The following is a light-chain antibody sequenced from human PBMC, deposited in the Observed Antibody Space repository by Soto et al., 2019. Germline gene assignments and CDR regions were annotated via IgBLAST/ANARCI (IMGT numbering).Light chain of an antibody. CDR3: QHYNNWPPWT. J-gene: IGKJ1*01. Sequence: ETVMTQSPDTLSVSPGERETLSYRASQSVRNNLAWYKQKPVQAPRLLIYAASTRSTGIPARFSGSGSGTDFTLTITSLQSEDFAVYYCQHYNNWPPWTFGQGTKVDIK. CDR2: AAS. V-gene: IGKV3-15*01. CDR1: QSVRNN.